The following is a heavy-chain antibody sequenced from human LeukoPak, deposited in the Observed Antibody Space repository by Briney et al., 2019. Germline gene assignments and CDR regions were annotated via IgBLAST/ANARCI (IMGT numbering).Heavy chain of an antibody. J-gene: IGHJ3*02. Sequence: SETLSLTCTVSGGSISSSSYYWGWIRQPPGKGLEWIVSIYYDGTTYYNPSLKSRVTTSIDTSKKQFSLNLSAVTATDTAVYYCARHFRREVLIGSAFDIWGQGTMVTVSS. CDR3: ARHFRREVLIGSAFDI. D-gene: IGHD3-22*01. V-gene: IGHV4-39*01. CDR2: IYYDGTT. CDR1: GGSISSSSYY.